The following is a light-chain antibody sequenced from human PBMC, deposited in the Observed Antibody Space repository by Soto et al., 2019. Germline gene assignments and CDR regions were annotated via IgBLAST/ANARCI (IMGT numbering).Light chain of an antibody. V-gene: IGKV1D-12*01. CDR3: QQAHSYPRT. CDR1: QDIGNW. Sequence: DIQMTQSQSSVSASVGDRVTITCRASQDIGNWLAWYQQKPGKVPKLLIYAASSFQSGVPSRFSGRGSGTDLTRTIRSRQPEDFATYNGQQAHSYPRTFGQGTKVEIK. J-gene: IGKJ1*01. CDR2: AAS.